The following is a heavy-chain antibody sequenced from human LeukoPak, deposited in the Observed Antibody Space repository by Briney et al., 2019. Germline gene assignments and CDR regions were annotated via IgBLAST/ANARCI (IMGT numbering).Heavy chain of an antibody. CDR1: GFTFSSYW. J-gene: IGHJ4*02. D-gene: IGHD4-11*01. V-gene: IGHV3-7*05. CDR2: IKQDGSEQ. Sequence: GSLRLSCAASGFTFSSYWMSWVRQAPGKGLEWVANIKQDGSEQYYVDSVKGRFTISRDNAKNSLFLQMNSLRGEDTAVYYCTREYLTVSYFDYWGQGTLVTVSS. CDR3: TREYLTVSYFDY.